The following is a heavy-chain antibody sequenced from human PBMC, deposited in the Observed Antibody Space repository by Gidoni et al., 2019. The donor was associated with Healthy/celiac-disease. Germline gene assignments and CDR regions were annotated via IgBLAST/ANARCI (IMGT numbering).Heavy chain of an antibody. Sequence: AAAGFTLRSYGMHWVRQAPGKGLEWVAVIWYDGSNKYYADSVKGRFTISRDNSKNTLYLQMNSLRAEDTAVYYCARDQGFGGQGTLVTVSS. J-gene: IGHJ4*02. CDR3: ARDQGF. CDR1: GFTLRSYG. V-gene: IGHV3-33*01. CDR2: IWYDGSNK.